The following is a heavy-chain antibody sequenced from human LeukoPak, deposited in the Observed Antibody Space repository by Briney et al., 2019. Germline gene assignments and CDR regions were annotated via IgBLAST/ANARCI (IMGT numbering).Heavy chain of an antibody. Sequence: GESLKISCKGSGYSFTTYWIGWVRQKPGKGLEWMGIISPGDSDTKYSPSFQGQVTISADKSISTAYLQWSSLKASDTAMYYCARKEWELLREFDYWGQGTLVTVSS. V-gene: IGHV5-51*01. CDR1: GYSFTTYW. J-gene: IGHJ4*02. CDR2: ISPGDSDT. CDR3: ARKEWELLREFDY. D-gene: IGHD1-26*01.